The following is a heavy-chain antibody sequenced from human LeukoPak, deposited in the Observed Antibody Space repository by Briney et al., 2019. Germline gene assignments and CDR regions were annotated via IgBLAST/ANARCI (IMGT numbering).Heavy chain of an antibody. CDR3: ARRAAYCGGDCYSAFDI. J-gene: IGHJ3*02. D-gene: IGHD2-21*02. Sequence: ASVKVSCKASGYTFTSYGISWVRQAPGQGLEWMGWISAYHGNTNYAQKLQGRVTMTTDTSTSTAYMELRSLRSGDTAVYYCARRAAYCGGDCYSAFDIWGQGTMVTVSS. CDR2: ISAYHGNT. V-gene: IGHV1-18*01. CDR1: GYTFTSYG.